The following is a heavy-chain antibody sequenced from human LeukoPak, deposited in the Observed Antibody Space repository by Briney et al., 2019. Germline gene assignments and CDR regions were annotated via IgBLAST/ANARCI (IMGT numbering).Heavy chain of an antibody. CDR1: GGPISSSSYY. J-gene: IGHJ5*02. Sequence: SETLSLTCTVSGGPISSSSYYWGWIRQPPGKGLEWIGSIYYSGSTCYNPSLKSRVTISVDTSKNQFSLKLSSVTAADTAVYYCAIASGYYYGWFDPWGQGTLVTVSS. CDR3: AIASGYYYGWFDP. CDR2: IYYSGST. D-gene: IGHD3-22*01. V-gene: IGHV4-39*07.